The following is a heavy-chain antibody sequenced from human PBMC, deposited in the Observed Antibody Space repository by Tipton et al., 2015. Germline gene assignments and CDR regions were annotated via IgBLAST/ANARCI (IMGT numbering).Heavy chain of an antibody. D-gene: IGHD6-13*01. V-gene: IGHV3-9*01. Sequence: SLRLSCAASGFTFDDYAMHWVRQAPGKGLEWVSGISWNSGSIGYADSVKDRFTISRDNAKNSLYLQMNSLRAEDTALYYCAKDSSGPLAAVGSSFDYWGQGTLVTVSS. CDR3: AKDSSGPLAAVGSSFDY. CDR1: GFTFDDYA. CDR2: ISWNSGSI. J-gene: IGHJ4*02.